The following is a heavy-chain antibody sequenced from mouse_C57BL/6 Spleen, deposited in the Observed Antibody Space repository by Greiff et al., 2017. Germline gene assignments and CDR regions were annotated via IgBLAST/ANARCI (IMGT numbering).Heavy chain of an antibody. CDR2: SRNKANDYTT. V-gene: IGHV7-1*01. CDR3: ARETGYYAMDD. J-gene: IGHJ4*01. Sequence: EVQVVESGGGLVQSGRSLRLSCATSGFTFSDFYMEWVRQAPGKGLEWMAASRNKANDYTTEYSASVKGRFIVSRDTSQSILYLQMNALRAEDTAIYYCARETGYYAMDDWGKGTSVTVSS. D-gene: IGHD4-1*01. CDR1: GFTFSDFY.